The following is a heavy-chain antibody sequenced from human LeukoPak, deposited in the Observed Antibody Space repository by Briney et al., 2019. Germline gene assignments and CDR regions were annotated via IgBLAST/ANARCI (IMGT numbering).Heavy chain of an antibody. J-gene: IGHJ5*02. CDR1: GGSISSSSYY. Sequence: PSETLSLTCTVSGGSISSSSYYWGWIRQSPGKGLEWIGSIYYSGNTYYTPSLKSRVTISVDTSKKQFSLKLYSVTAADTAVYYCARQKATGLRWFDPWGQGALVTVSS. V-gene: IGHV4-39*01. CDR2: IYYSGNT. CDR3: ARQKATGLRWFDP.